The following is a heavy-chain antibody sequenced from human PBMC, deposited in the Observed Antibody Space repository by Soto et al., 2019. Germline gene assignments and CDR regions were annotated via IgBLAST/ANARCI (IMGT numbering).Heavy chain of an antibody. V-gene: IGHV3-30*03. D-gene: IGHD3-3*01. Sequence: PGGSLRLSCAASGFNFSHYAMHWVRQAPGKGLEWLAIISLEGSNKYSAKPVKDRFTISRDNSKSTLYLQMNSLRDEDTAVYYCARDPITIFGVVYYSYGLDVWGQGTTVTVSS. CDR3: ARDPITIFGVVYYSYGLDV. CDR2: ISLEGSNK. CDR1: GFNFSHYA. J-gene: IGHJ6*02.